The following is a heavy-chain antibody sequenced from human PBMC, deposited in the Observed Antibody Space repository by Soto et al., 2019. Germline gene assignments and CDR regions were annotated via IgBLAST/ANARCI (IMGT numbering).Heavy chain of an antibody. CDR2: ISYDGGDF. CDR1: GFAFSTYG. CDR3: AKDFGAWSDY. J-gene: IGHJ4*02. Sequence: XGSLILSCSASGFAFSTYGMHWVRQAPGKGLEWVALISYDGGDFYYADSVKGRFTISRDNSKHTLSLQMDSLRVEDTAVYYCAKDFGAWSDYSGQGTLATVSS. D-gene: IGHD6-19*01. V-gene: IGHV3-30*18.